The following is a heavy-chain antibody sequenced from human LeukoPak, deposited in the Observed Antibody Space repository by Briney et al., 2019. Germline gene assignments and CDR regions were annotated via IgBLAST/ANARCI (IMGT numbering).Heavy chain of an antibody. Sequence: SETLSLTCAVYGGSFSGYYWSWIRQPPGKGLEWIGEINHSGSTNYNPSLKSRLTISVDTSKNQFSLKLTSVTAADTAVYYCARWDAQSGRRHDAFDIWGQGTMVTVSS. V-gene: IGHV4-34*01. CDR1: GGSFSGYY. D-gene: IGHD1-26*01. CDR2: INHSGST. CDR3: ARWDAQSGRRHDAFDI. J-gene: IGHJ3*02.